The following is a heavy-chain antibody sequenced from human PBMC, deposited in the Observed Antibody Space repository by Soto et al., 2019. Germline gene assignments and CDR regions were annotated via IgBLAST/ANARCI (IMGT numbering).Heavy chain of an antibody. Sequence: SETLSLTCTVSGVSIITRNYYWGWIRQPPGKGLEWIGSIYFSGSTYYNPSLRSRVTISVDLSKSQLSLKLSSVTAADTAVYYCARHGPQRPTFVLVSVPRNWFDPCGQGALVTVAS. CDR1: GVSIITRNYY. CDR3: ARHGPQRPTFVLVSVPRNWFDP. V-gene: IGHV4-39*01. J-gene: IGHJ5*02. D-gene: IGHD2-15*01. CDR2: IYFSGST.